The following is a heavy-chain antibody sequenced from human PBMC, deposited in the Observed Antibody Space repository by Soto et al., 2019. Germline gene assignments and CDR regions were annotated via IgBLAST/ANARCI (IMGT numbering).Heavy chain of an antibody. V-gene: IGHV4-31*03. CDR3: ARAPLRYSYGSIDD. CDR1: GGSIGSGGYY. CDR2: IYYGGST. J-gene: IGHJ4*02. Sequence: SETLSLTCTVSGGSIGSGGYYWSWIRQHPGKGLEWIGYIYYGGSTYYNPSLRSRVTISVDTSKNQFSLKLSSVTAADTAVYYCARAPLRYSYGSIDDWGQGTLVTVSS. D-gene: IGHD5-18*01.